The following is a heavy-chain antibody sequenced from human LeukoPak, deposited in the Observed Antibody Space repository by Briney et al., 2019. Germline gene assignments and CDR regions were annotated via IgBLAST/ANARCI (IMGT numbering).Heavy chain of an antibody. Sequence: ASVKVSCKASGYTFNSYGINWVRQAPGQGLEWMGWISAYNGNTNYAQKLQDRVTMTRDTATSTGYMELRSLRSDDTAVYYCTRGSYYAILTGFRTHRPFDYWGQGTLVTVSS. V-gene: IGHV1-18*01. CDR3: TRGSYYAILTGFRTHRPFDY. CDR1: GYTFNSYG. D-gene: IGHD3-9*01. J-gene: IGHJ4*02. CDR2: ISAYNGNT.